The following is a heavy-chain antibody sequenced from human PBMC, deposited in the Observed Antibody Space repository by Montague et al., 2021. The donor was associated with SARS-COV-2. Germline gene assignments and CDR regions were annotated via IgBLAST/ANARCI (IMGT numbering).Heavy chain of an antibody. CDR2: ISHSGST. J-gene: IGHJ6*02. Sequence: SETLSLTCAVYGGSFSGYYWSWIRQPPGKGLEWIGEISHSGSTNYNPSLKSRVTISVDTSKNHFTLRLSSVTAADTAVYYCAGGPAATYYYGMDVWGQGTTVTVSS. D-gene: IGHD2-15*01. V-gene: IGHV4-34*01. CDR1: GGSFSGYY. CDR3: AGGPAATYYYGMDV.